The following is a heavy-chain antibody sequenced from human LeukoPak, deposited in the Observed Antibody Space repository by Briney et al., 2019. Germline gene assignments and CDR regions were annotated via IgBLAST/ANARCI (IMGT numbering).Heavy chain of an antibody. V-gene: IGHV3-7*01. CDR2: IKRDGSEA. CDR3: ARDGDSFDY. J-gene: IGHJ4*02. D-gene: IGHD3-3*01. CDR1: GFAFSSHW. Sequence: GGSLRLSCATSGFAFSSHWMTWVRQAPGGWLEWVANIKRDGSEAFYMDSVKGRFTISRDNARDSLYLQMNNLRVEDTAVYYCARDGDSFDYWGQGTLVTVSS.